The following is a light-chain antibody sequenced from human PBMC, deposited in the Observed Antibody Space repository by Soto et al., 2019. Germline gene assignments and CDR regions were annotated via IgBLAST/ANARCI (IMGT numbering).Light chain of an antibody. CDR1: RSVSNNY. Sequence: EIVLTQSPGTLSLSPGERATLSCRASRSVSNNYVAWYQRKPGQAPRLLIYGASSRATDIPRRFSGSGSGTDFTVTITSLEPEDFAVDYCQQYGSSPPTFGQGTKVESK. CDR3: QQYGSSPPT. CDR2: GAS. V-gene: IGKV3-20*01. J-gene: IGKJ1*01.